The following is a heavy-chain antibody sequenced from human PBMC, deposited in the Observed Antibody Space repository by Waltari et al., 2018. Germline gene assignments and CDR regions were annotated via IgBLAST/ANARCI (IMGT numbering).Heavy chain of an antibody. J-gene: IGHJ5*02. CDR3: ATDKGRNWFDP. CDR1: GYPFTDYY. D-gene: IGHD3-10*01. V-gene: IGHV1-69-2*01. Sequence: EVQLVQSGAEVKKPGATVKIPCKASGYPFTDYYMHRVQQAPGKGLEWMGRVDPEDGETIYAEKFQGRVTITADTSTDTAYMELSSLRSEDTAVYYCATDKGRNWFDPWGQGTLVTVSS. CDR2: VDPEDGET.